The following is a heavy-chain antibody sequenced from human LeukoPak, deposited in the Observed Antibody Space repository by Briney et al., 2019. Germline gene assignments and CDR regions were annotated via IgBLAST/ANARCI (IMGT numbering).Heavy chain of an antibody. CDR1: GFTFSSYA. Sequence: GGSLRLSCAASGFTFSSYAMSWVRQAPGEGLEWVSALSSSGGSTYYTDSVKGRFTISRDNSKNTLYLLMTSLGAEDTAVYYCAKRGRQQLSSYMDVWGKGTTVTISS. CDR2: LSSSGGST. CDR3: AKRGRQQLSSYMDV. V-gene: IGHV3-23*01. D-gene: IGHD6-13*01. J-gene: IGHJ6*03.